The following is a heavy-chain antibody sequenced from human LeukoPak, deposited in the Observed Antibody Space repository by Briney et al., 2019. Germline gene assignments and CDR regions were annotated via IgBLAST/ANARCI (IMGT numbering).Heavy chain of an antibody. CDR1: GGSISSYY. V-gene: IGHV4-59*01. CDR3: ARAAHSGSLAPFDY. CDR2: IYYSGST. J-gene: IGHJ4*02. D-gene: IGHD1-26*01. Sequence: SETLSLTCTVSGGSISSYYWSWIRQPSGKGLEWIGYIYYSGSTNYNPSLKSRVTISADTSKNQFSLKLSSVTAADTAVYYCARAAHSGSLAPFDYWGQGTLVTVSS.